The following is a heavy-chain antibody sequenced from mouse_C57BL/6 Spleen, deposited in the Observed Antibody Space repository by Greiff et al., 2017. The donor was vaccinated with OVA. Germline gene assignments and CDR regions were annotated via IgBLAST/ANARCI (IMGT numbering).Heavy chain of an antibody. Sequence: VQLQQSGPGLVQPSQSLSITCTASGFSLTSYGVHWVRQSPGKGLEWLGVIWSGGSTDYNAAFISRLSIRKDNSKSQVFFKMNSLQADDTAIYYCARIGAEWYFDVWGTGTTVTVSS. V-gene: IGHV2-2*01. CDR2: IWSGGST. J-gene: IGHJ1*03. CDR1: GFSLTSYG. CDR3: ARIGAEWYFDV.